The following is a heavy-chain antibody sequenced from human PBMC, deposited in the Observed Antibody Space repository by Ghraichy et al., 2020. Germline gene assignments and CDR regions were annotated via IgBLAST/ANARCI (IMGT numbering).Heavy chain of an antibody. Sequence: GGSLRLSCAASGFTFSSYSMNWVRQAPGKGLEWVSSISSSSSYIYYADSVKGRFTISRDNAKNSLYLQMNSLRAEDTAVYYCARDSSGWYFGSDYWGQGTLVTVSS. J-gene: IGHJ4*02. CDR2: ISSSSSYI. V-gene: IGHV3-21*01. D-gene: IGHD6-19*01. CDR3: ARDSSGWYFGSDY. CDR1: GFTFSSYS.